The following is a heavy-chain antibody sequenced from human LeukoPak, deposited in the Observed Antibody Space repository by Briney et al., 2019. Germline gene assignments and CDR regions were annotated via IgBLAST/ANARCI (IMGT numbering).Heavy chain of an antibody. CDR2: ISGSGGST. CDR3: ARVRNPFWSGSPCGY. CDR1: GFTFSSYA. Sequence: GGSLRLSCAASGFTFSSYAMSWVRQAPGKGLEWVSGISGSGGSTYYADSVKGRFTISRDNSKNTLYLQMNSLRAEDTAVYYCARVRNPFWSGSPCGYWGQGTLVTVSS. V-gene: IGHV3-23*01. J-gene: IGHJ4*02. D-gene: IGHD3-3*01.